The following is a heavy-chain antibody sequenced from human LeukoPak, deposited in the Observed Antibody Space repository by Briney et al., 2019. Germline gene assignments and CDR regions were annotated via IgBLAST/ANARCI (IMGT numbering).Heavy chain of an antibody. CDR3: AVGRDTRVAGPGGYFDY. D-gene: IGHD6-19*01. CDR1: GFTFSDYH. J-gene: IGHJ4*02. Sequence: PGGSLRLSCAASGFTFSDYHMNWIRQAPGKGLEWMSYISPGGQTTYFADSVKGRVALSRDNAKNSLSLQMNSLTADDTPVYFCAVGRDTRVAGPGGYFDYWGQGTLVAVSS. CDR2: ISPGGQTT. V-gene: IGHV3-11*01.